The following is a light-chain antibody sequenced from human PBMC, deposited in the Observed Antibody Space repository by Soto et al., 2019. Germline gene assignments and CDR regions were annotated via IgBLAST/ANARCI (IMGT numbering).Light chain of an antibody. CDR3: LET. V-gene: IGKV3-11*01. J-gene: IGKJ2*01. CDR2: DAS. Sequence: DIVLTQSPATLSLSPGERATLSCRASQSISNHLAWYQKKPGQAPRLLIYDASNRATGIPARFSGSGSGTDFTLTNSSLEPEDFAVYYRLETSGQGTKLEIK. CDR1: QSISNH.